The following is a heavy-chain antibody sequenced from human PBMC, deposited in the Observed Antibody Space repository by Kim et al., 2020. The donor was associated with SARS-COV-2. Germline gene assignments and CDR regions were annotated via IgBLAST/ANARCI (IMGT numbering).Heavy chain of an antibody. CDR1: GFTFSSYA. D-gene: IGHD3-22*01. V-gene: IGHV3-30-3*01. Sequence: GGSLRLSCAASGFTFSSYAMHWVRQAPGKGLEWVAVISYDGSNKYYADSVKGRFTISRDNSKNTLYLQMNSLRAEDTAVYYCARGGGGYYYFDYWGQGTLVTVSS. CDR3: ARGGGGYYYFDY. CDR2: ISYDGSNK. J-gene: IGHJ4*02.